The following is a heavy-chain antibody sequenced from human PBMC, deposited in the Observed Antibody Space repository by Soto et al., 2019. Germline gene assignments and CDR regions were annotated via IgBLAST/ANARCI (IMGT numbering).Heavy chain of an antibody. CDR1: GYTFTSYG. V-gene: IGHV1-18*04. CDR2: ISAYNGNT. CDR3: ARDSSYDYVWGSYRYPFDY. J-gene: IGHJ4*02. D-gene: IGHD3-16*02. Sequence: ASVKVSCKASGYTFTSYGISWVRQAPGQGLEWMGWISAYNGNTNYAQKLQGGVTMTTDTSTSTAYMELRSLRSDDTAVYYCARDSSYDYVWGSYRYPFDYWGQGPLVTVYS.